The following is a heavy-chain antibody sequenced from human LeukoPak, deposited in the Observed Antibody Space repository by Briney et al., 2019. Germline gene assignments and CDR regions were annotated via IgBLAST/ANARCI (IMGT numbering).Heavy chain of an antibody. CDR2: LSGSGDTT. V-gene: IGHV3-23*01. J-gene: IGHJ4*02. Sequence: GSLRLSCAASGFSFSSFAMSWVRQAPGKGLEWVSGLSGSGDTTYYADSAKGRFTISRDNSKNTLYLEMNSLRADDTAVYYCAKSRTDYWGAGSYVGGLDYWGQGALVTVSS. CDR3: AKSRTDYWGAGSYVGGLDY. D-gene: IGHD3-10*01. CDR1: GFSFSSFA.